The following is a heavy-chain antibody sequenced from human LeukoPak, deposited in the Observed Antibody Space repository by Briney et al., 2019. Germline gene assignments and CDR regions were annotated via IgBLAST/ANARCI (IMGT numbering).Heavy chain of an antibody. V-gene: IGHV4-34*01. CDR1: GGSFSGYY. Sequence: SETLSLTCAVYGGSFSGYYWSWIRQPPGKGLEWIGEINHSGSTNYNPSLKSRVTMSVDTSKNQFSLKLSSVTAADTAVYYCARLYDDYTNGRFDSWGQGTLVTVSS. D-gene: IGHD4-11*01. CDR2: INHSGST. J-gene: IGHJ4*02. CDR3: ARLYDDYTNGRFDS.